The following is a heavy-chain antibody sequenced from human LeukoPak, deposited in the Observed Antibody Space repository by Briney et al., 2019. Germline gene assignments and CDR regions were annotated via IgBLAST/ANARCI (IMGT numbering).Heavy chain of an antibody. CDR3: TRAVAWEPTRTSFDY. J-gene: IGHJ4*02. CDR1: GFSVSSNY. D-gene: IGHD1-26*01. CDR2: IRSKAYGGTT. V-gene: IGHV3-49*03. Sequence: GGSLRLSCVVSGFSVSSNYMSWFRQAPGKGLEWVGFIRSKAYGGTTEYAASVKGRFTISRDDSKSIAYLQRNSLKTEDTAVYYCTRAVAWEPTRTSFDYWGQGTLVTVPS.